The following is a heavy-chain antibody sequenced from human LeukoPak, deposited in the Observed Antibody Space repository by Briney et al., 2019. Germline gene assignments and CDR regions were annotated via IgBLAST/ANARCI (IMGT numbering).Heavy chain of an antibody. CDR1: GFTLSNYW. V-gene: IGHV3-7*04. CDR2: IRQDGNEK. CDR3: ARLRAAQTYDC. J-gene: IGHJ4*02. D-gene: IGHD6-13*01. Sequence: GGTLTLSCAGAGFTLSNYWMSWVRQAPGKGLEWVANIRQDGNEKYNVDSVKGRFTISRDNTKNSLYQQMNILSAETTAIYCWARLRAAQTYDCGGQGTLVTVSS.